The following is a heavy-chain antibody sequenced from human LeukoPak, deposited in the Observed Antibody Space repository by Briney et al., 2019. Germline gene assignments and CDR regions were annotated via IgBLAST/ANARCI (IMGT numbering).Heavy chain of an antibody. V-gene: IGHV5-51*01. CDR3: ARHASHRSPYYFDY. CDR2: TFPGDSEA. CDR1: GYTFSKYW. D-gene: IGHD6-6*01. J-gene: IGHJ4*02. Sequence: GESLKISCQGSGYTFSKYWIGWVRQMPGKGLEWMGLTFPGDSEARYSPSFEGQVTISADKSIDTAYLQWSSLKASDTAMYYCARHASHRSPYYFDYWGQGTLATVSS.